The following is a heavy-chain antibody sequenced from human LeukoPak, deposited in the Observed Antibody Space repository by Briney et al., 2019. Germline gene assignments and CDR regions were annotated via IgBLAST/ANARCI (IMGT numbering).Heavy chain of an antibody. Sequence: PSGTLSLTCAVSGGSISSSNWWSWVRQPPGKGLEWIGEIYHSGSTNYNPSLKSRVTISVDKSKNQFSLKLSSVTAADTAVYYCARFKYDYVWGSYRYYYYYMDVWGKGTTVTISS. CDR3: ARFKYDYVWGSYRYYYYYMDV. CDR1: GGSISSSNW. CDR2: IYHSGST. V-gene: IGHV4-4*02. J-gene: IGHJ6*03. D-gene: IGHD3-16*02.